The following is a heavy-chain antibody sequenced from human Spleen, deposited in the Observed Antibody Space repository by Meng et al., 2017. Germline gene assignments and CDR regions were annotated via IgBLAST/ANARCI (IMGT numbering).Heavy chain of an antibody. J-gene: IGHJ2*01. D-gene: IGHD6-19*01. CDR1: GYTFTSNA. CDR3: ATVTSYGSAWYNWYFDL. Sequence: QGQLVQFGSEFRKPGASVNLSCKPSGYTFTSNAMHWVRQAPGQRLEWMGWINAGNGNTKYSQKFQGRVTMTEDTSTDTAYMEVSSLRSEDTAIYYCATVTSYGSAWYNWYFDLWGRGTLVTVSS. V-gene: IGHV1-3*01. CDR2: INAGNGNT.